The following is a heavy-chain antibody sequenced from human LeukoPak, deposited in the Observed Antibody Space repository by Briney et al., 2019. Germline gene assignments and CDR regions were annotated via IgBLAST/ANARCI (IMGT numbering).Heavy chain of an antibody. CDR3: ARSGVWLFRLDYYYYMDV. D-gene: IGHD3-22*01. CDR1: GFTFSSYW. Sequence: QPGGSLRLSCAASGFTFSSYWMSWVRQAPGKGLEWVANIKQDGSEKYYVDSVKGRFTISRDNAKNSLYLQMNSLRAEDTAVYYCARSGVWLFRLDYYYYMDVWGKGTTVTVSS. V-gene: IGHV3-7*03. CDR2: IKQDGSEK. J-gene: IGHJ6*03.